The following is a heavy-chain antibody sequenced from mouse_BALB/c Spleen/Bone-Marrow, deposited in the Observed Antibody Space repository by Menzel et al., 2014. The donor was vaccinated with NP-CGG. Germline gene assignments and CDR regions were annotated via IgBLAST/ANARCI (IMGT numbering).Heavy chain of an antibody. Sequence: QVQLQQSGAELVRPGTSVKVSCKASGYAFTKYLIEWIKQRPGQGLEWIGVINPGSGGTNYNEKFKGKATLTADKSSFTAYIQLSSLTSDDSAVYFCAREQVRFFDVWGAGTTVTVSS. D-gene: IGHD2-14*01. CDR3: AREQVRFFDV. V-gene: IGHV1-54*01. CDR2: INPGSGGT. J-gene: IGHJ1*01. CDR1: GYAFTKYL.